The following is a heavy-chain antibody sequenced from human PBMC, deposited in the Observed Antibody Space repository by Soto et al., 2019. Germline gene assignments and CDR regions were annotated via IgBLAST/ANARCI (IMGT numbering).Heavy chain of an antibody. CDR3: ARSLGGDFWSGYSYFDY. CDR2: ISSSSSYI. Sequence: GESLKISCAASGFTFSSYSMNWVRQAPGKGLEWVSSISSSSSYIYYADSVKGRFTISRDNAKNSLYLQMNSLRAEDTAVYYCARSLGGDFWSGYSYFDYWGQGTLVTVSS. D-gene: IGHD3-3*01. CDR1: GFTFSSYS. V-gene: IGHV3-21*01. J-gene: IGHJ4*02.